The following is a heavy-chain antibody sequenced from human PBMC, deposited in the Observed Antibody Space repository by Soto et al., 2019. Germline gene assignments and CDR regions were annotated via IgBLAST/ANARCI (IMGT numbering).Heavy chain of an antibody. CDR2: ISSSSSYI. CDR1: GFTFSSYS. CDR3: ARDSAYYHDSSGYEAFDF. V-gene: IGHV3-21*01. Sequence: GGSLRLSCAASGFTFSSYSMNWVRQAPGKGLEWVSSISSSSSYIYYADSVKGRFTISRDNAKNSLYLQMNSLRAEDTALYYCARDSAYYHDSSGYEAFDFWGQGTMVTVSS. D-gene: IGHD3-22*01. J-gene: IGHJ3*01.